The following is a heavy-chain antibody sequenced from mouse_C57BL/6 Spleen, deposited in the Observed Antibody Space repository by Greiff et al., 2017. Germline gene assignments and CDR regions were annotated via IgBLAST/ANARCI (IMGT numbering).Heavy chain of an antibody. CDR3: TRDDYGSSHWYFDV. J-gene: IGHJ1*03. CDR2: IDPETGGT. Sequence: VQLQQSGAELVRPGASVTLSCKASGYTFTDCEMHWVKQTPVHGLEWIGAIDPETGGTAYNQKFKGKAILTADKSSSTAYMELRSLTSEDSAVYYCTRDDYGSSHWYFDVWGTGTTVTVSS. V-gene: IGHV1-15*01. D-gene: IGHD1-1*01. CDR1: GYTFTDCE.